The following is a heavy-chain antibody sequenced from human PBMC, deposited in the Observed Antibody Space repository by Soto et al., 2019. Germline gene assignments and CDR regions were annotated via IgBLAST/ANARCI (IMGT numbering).Heavy chain of an antibody. CDR2: ISAYNGNT. CDR1: GYTFTSYG. J-gene: IGHJ6*02. V-gene: IGHV1-18*01. CDR3: ARAFRIAVAGTPHGMDV. Sequence: ASVKVSCKASGYTFTSYGISWVRQAPGQGPEWMGWISAYNGNTNYAQKIQGRVTMTTDTSTSTAYMELRSLRSDDTAVYYCARAFRIAVAGTPHGMDVWGQGTTVTVS. D-gene: IGHD6-19*01.